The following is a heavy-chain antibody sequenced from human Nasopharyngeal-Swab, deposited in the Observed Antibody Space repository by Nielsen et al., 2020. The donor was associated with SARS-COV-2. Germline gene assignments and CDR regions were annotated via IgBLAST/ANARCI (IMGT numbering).Heavy chain of an antibody. CDR3: ASEEMAAAYLSFDY. Sequence: GESLKISCAASGFTFSSYAMHWVRQAPGKGLEWVAVISYDGSNKYYADSVKGRFTISRDNSKNTLYLQMYSLRAEDTAVYYCASEEMAAAYLSFDYWGQGTLFTVSS. CDR1: GFTFSSYA. D-gene: IGHD6-13*01. J-gene: IGHJ4*02. V-gene: IGHV3-30-3*01. CDR2: ISYDGSNK.